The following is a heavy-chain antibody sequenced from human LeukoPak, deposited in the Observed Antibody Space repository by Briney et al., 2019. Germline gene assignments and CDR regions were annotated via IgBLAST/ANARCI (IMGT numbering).Heavy chain of an antibody. V-gene: IGHV3-30*18. CDR3: AKDNGYNWNDVRAFDI. D-gene: IGHD1-1*01. CDR2: ISYDGSYK. CDR1: GFTFSNYG. J-gene: IGHJ3*02. Sequence: PGGSLRLSCAASGFTFSNYGMHWVRQAPGKGLEWVAVISYDGSYKYYADSVKGRFTISRDNSKNTLYLQMNSLRADDTAVYYCAKDNGYNWNDVRAFDIWGQGTMVTVSS.